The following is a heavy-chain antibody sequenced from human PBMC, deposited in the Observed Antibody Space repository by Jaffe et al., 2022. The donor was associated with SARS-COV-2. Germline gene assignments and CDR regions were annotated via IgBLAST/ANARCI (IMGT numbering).Heavy chain of an antibody. CDR1: GFTFSSYA. J-gene: IGHJ5*02. V-gene: IGHV3-23*01. CDR2: ISGSGGST. CDR3: AKSQPYCSGGSCYSVA. D-gene: IGHD2-15*01. Sequence: EVQLLESGGGLVQPGGSLRLSCAASGFTFSSYAMSWVRQAPGKGLEWVSAISGSGGSTYYADSVKGRFTISRDNSKNTLYLQMNSLRAEDTAVYYCAKSQPYCSGGSCYSVAWGQGTLVTVSS.